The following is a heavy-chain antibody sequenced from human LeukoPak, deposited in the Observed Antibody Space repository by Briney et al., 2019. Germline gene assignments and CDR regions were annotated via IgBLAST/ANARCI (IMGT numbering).Heavy chain of an antibody. V-gene: IGHV3-23*01. D-gene: IGHD2-2*01. CDR1: GFTFSRYA. CDR2: ISGRGDRS. J-gene: IGHJ4*02. CDR3: AMWGAVVPPGNYLDS. Sequence: GGSLRLSCTASGFTFSRYALNWVRQAPGKGLEWVSAISGRGDRSYYTDSVKGRFTISRDNSKNTLFLQMNSLRVEDTALYYCAMWGAVVPPGNYLDSWGQGTLVTVSS.